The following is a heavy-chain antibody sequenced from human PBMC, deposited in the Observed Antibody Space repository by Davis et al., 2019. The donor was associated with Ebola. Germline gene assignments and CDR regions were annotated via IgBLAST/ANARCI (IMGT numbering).Heavy chain of an antibody. CDR3: ARHRRAAGYFDY. J-gene: IGHJ4*02. Sequence: GESLKISCKGSGYSFTSYWIGWVRQMPGKGLECMGIIFPGDSDTRYSPSFQGQVTISADKSISTAYLQWSSLKASDTSMYYCARHRRAAGYFDYWGQGTLVTVSS. V-gene: IGHV5-51*01. CDR1: GYSFTSYW. CDR2: IFPGDSDT. D-gene: IGHD6-13*01.